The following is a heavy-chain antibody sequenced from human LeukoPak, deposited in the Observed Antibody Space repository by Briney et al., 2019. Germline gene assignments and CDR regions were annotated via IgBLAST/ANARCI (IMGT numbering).Heavy chain of an antibody. D-gene: IGHD6-13*01. CDR1: GFTFSSYG. J-gene: IGHJ4*02. CDR2: IWYGGSNK. CDR3: AKEEAAAGHEESGYFDY. V-gene: IGHV3-30*02. Sequence: GGSLRLSCAASGFTFSSYGMHWVRQAPGKGLEWVAVIWYGGSNKYYADSVKGRFTISRDNSKNTLYLQMNSLRAEDTAVYYCAKEEAAAGHEESGYFDYWGQGTLVTVSS.